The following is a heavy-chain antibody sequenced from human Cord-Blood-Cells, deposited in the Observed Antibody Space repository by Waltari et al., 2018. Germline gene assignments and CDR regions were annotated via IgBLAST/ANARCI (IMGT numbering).Heavy chain of an antibody. CDR1: GYTFTGYY. Sequence: QVQLVQSGAEVKKPGASVKVSCKASGYTFTGYYMQWVRQAPGQGLEWMGWINPNSVCTNYAQKFQGRVTMTRDTSISTADMELSRLRSDDTAVYYCAFGGPMVRGALYAFDIWGQGTMVTVSS. CDR2: INPNSVCT. V-gene: IGHV1-2*02. CDR3: AFGGPMVRGALYAFDI. D-gene: IGHD3-10*01. J-gene: IGHJ3*02.